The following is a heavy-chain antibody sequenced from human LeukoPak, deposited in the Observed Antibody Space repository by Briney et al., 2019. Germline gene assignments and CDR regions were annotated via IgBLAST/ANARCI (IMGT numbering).Heavy chain of an antibody. Sequence: GGSLRLSCAASGFTFSSYAMSWVRQAPGKGLEGVSAISGSGGSTYYADSVKGRFTISRDNSKNTLYLQMNSLRAEDTAVYYCAKANSGRRGYFDYWGQGTLVTVSS. J-gene: IGHJ4*02. V-gene: IGHV3-23*01. CDR3: AKANSGRRGYFDY. CDR1: GFTFSSYA. CDR2: ISGSGGST. D-gene: IGHD1-26*01.